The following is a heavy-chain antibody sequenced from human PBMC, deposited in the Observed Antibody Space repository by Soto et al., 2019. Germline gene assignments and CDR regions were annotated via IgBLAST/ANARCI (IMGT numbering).Heavy chain of an antibody. V-gene: IGHV3-13*04. CDR1: GFTFSSYA. Sequence: EVQRVESWGGLVQPGGSLRPSCAASGFTFSSYAMHWVRQATGKGLEWVSAIVTPGDTYYPGSVKGRFTISREHAKNSWYLQVTSLRAGDAAVYCCARGGGRVATPWFDPWGQGTLVTVSS. CDR3: ARGGGRVATPWFDP. D-gene: IGHD5-12*01. J-gene: IGHJ5*02. CDR2: IVTPGDT.